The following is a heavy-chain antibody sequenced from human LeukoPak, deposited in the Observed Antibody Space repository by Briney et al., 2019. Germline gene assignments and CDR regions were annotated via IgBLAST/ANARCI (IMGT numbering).Heavy chain of an antibody. CDR2: IFYSGST. CDR1: GGSISSGRHY. V-gene: IGHV4-31*03. Sequence: SETLSLTCTVSGGSISSGRHYWTWIRQLPGKGLEWIGYIFYSGSTYYNPSLKSRVTISVDTSKNQFSLKINSVTAADTAVYYCASRSPPGEAGYFDYWGQGTLVTVSS. D-gene: IGHD2-21*01. J-gene: IGHJ4*02. CDR3: ASRSPPGEAGYFDY.